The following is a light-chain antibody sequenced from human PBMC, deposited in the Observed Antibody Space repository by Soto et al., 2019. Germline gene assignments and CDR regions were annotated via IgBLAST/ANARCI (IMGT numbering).Light chain of an antibody. CDR1: QSISSW. Sequence: DIQMTQSPSTLSASVGDRVTITCRASQSISSWLAWYQQKPGKAPKLLIYAASSLESGVPSRFSGSGSGSEFTLTISSLQPDDFASYYCQQYNSSSTFGQGTKVDIK. J-gene: IGKJ1*01. CDR2: AAS. CDR3: QQYNSSST. V-gene: IGKV1-5*01.